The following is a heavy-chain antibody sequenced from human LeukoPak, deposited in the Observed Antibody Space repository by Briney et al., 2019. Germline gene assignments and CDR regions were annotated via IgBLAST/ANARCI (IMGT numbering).Heavy chain of an antibody. D-gene: IGHD4-17*01. V-gene: IGHV4-4*02. Sequence: PSGTLSLTCAVSGGSISSSNWWSWVRQPPGKGLEWIGSIYYSGSTYYNPSLKSRVTISVDTSKNQFSLKLTSVTAADTAVYYCARAGDYGDYVGWFDPWGQGTLVTVSS. CDR1: GGSISSSNW. CDR3: ARAGDYGDYVGWFDP. CDR2: IYYSGST. J-gene: IGHJ5*02.